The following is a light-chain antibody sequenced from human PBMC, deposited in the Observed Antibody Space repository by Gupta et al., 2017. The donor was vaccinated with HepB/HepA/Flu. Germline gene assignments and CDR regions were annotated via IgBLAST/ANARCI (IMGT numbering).Light chain of an antibody. CDR3: QSYDNSLSGVV. CDR2: TNN. V-gene: IGLV1-40*01. Sequence: QSVLTQPPSVSGAPVQRVTIYSPGSSSNIGAGYDVHWYQQLPGTAPKLLIYTNNNRPSGVPDRFSGSKSGTSASLAITGLQAEDEADYYCQSYDNSLSGVVFGGGTKLTVL. CDR1: SSNIGAGYD. J-gene: IGLJ2*01.